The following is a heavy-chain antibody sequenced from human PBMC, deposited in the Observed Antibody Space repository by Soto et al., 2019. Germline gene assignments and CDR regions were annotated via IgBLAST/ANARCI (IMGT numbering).Heavy chain of an antibody. V-gene: IGHV1-2*02. CDR1: GYTFTGYY. Sequence: ASVKVSCKASGYTFTGYYMHWVRQAPGQGLEWMGWINPNSGGTNYAQKFQGRVTMTRDTSISTAYMELSRLRSDDTAVYYCAGANKYCSGGGCYLGVGWFDPWGQGTLVTVSS. CDR3: AGANKYCSGGGCYLGVGWFDP. D-gene: IGHD2-15*01. J-gene: IGHJ5*02. CDR2: INPNSGGT.